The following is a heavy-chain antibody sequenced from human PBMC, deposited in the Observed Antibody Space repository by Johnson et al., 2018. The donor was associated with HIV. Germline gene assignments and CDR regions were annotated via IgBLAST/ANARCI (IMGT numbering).Heavy chain of an antibody. V-gene: IGHV3-33*01. J-gene: IGHJ3*01. D-gene: IGHD5-18*01. CDR3: ARDGRDMVTRGSFDV. CDR1: GFTFSTYG. CDR2: MWYDGSNR. Sequence: QMQLVESGGGVVQPGRSLRLSCAASGFTFSTYGMHWVRQAPGKGLEWVAVMWYDGSNRYYADSVKGRFTISRDNSKNILYLQMNSLRPEDTAVYYCARDGRDMVTRGSFDVWGQGTVVTVSS.